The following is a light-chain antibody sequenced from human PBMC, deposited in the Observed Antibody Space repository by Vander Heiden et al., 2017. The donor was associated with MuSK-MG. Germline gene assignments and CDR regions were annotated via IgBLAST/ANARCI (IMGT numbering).Light chain of an antibody. Sequence: ELLLTQSPGTLSLSPGERVTLSCRASQSVSNNYLAWYQQKPGQAPRLLIYGASSKATGIPDRFSGGGSGTDFTLTISRLEPADFAVYYCQQYGTSPRTFGQGTKVEIK. J-gene: IGKJ1*01. V-gene: IGKV3-20*01. CDR3: QQYGTSPRT. CDR2: GAS. CDR1: QSVSNNY.